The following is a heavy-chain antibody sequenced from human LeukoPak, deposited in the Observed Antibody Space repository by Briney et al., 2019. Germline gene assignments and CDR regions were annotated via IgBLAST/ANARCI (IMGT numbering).Heavy chain of an antibody. CDR1: GFTFSSYS. Sequence: GGSLRLSCAASGFTFSSYSMNWVRQAPGKGLEWVSYISSSSSTIYYADSVKGRFTISRDNAKNSLYLQMNSLRAEDTAVYYCARVWVRYTYYYRDVWRKGTTVTVSS. V-gene: IGHV3-48*01. CDR3: ARVWVRYTYYYRDV. CDR2: ISSSSSTI. D-gene: IGHD1-1*01. J-gene: IGHJ6*03.